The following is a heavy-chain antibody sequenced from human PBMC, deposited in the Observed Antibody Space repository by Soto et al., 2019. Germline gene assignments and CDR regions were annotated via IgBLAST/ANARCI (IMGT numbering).Heavy chain of an antibody. CDR3: ARVGCSSTSCYHYYYYGMDV. Sequence: ASVKVSCKASGYTFTGYYMHWVRQAPGQGLEWMGWVNPNSGGTNYAQKFQGRVTMTRDTSISTAYMELSRLRSDDTAVYYCARVGCSSTSCYHYYYYGMDVWGQGTTVTVSS. D-gene: IGHD2-2*01. CDR1: GYTFTGYY. V-gene: IGHV1-2*02. CDR2: VNPNSGGT. J-gene: IGHJ6*02.